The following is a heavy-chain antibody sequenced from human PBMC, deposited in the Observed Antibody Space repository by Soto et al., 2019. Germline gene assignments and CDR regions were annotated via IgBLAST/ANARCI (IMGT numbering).Heavy chain of an antibody. CDR3: ARPHLYCTGGTCCFAKYFQY. CDR1: GFSFSNYA. J-gene: IGHJ1*01. CDR2: VSHDGDST. Sequence: EVQLLESGGGLVQPGGSLRLSCTASGFSFSNYAMSWLRQAPGKGLEWVSAVSHDGDSTYYAVSGKGRFTISRDNSKNTMYLQVNRLRADDTAVYYCARPHLYCTGGTCCFAKYFQYWGQGTLVSVSS. V-gene: IGHV3-23*01. D-gene: IGHD2-8*02.